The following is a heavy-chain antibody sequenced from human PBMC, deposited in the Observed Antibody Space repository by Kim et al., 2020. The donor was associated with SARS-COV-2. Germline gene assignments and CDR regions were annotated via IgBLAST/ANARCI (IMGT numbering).Heavy chain of an antibody. CDR2: IIPIFGTA. CDR1: GGTFSSYA. V-gene: IGHV1-69*13. CDR3: ARGGAAAGTLSYYYYYYGMDV. D-gene: IGHD6-13*01. J-gene: IGHJ6*02. Sequence: SVKVSCKASGGTFSSYAISWVRQAPGQGLEWMGGIIPIFGTANYAQKFQGRVTITADESTSTAYMELSSLRSEDTAVYYCARGGAAAGTLSYYYYYYGMDVWGQGTTVTVSS.